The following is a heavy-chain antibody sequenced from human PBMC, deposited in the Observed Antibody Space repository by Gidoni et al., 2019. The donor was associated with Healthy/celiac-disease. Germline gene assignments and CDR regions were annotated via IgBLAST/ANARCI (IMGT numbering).Heavy chain of an antibody. J-gene: IGHJ4*02. CDR3: ARAVSRWGRYYFDY. V-gene: IGHV3-13*01. CDR1: GFTFSSYD. CDR2: IGTAGDT. D-gene: IGHD4-17*01. Sequence: EVQLVESGGGLVQPGGSLRLPCAASGFTFSSYDMHWVRQATGKGLEWVSAIGTAGDTYYPGSVKGRFTISRENAKNSLYLQMNSLRAGDTAVYYCARAVSRWGRYYFDYWGQGTLVTVSS.